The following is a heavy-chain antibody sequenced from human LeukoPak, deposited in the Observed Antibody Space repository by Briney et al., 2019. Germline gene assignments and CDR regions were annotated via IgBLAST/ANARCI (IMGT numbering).Heavy chain of an antibody. J-gene: IGHJ4*02. V-gene: IGHV3-30*03. CDR3: ARLLWFGEFPDY. CDR2: ISNDGSRK. Sequence: PGGSLRLSCAPAGFTFSRHGMHWVRQAPGKGLEWVAIISNDGSRKYYAHSVEGRFTISRDNSKNTLYLQMNSLRAEDTAVYYCARLLWFGEFPDYWGQGTLVTVSS. D-gene: IGHD3-10*01. CDR1: GFTFSRHG.